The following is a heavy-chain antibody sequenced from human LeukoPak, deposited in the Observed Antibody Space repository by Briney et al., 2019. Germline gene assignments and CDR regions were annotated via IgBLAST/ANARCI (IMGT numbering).Heavy chain of an antibody. CDR1: GGSTSSSSYY. J-gene: IGHJ5*02. Sequence: SETLSLTCTVSGGSTSSSSYYWGWIRQPPGKGLEWIGRIYYRGSTYYNPSLKSRVTISVDTSKNQFSLKLSSVTAADTAVYYCARSPPRWWFDPWGQGTLVTVSS. V-gene: IGHV4-39*07. CDR3: ARSPPRWWFDP. CDR2: IYYRGST.